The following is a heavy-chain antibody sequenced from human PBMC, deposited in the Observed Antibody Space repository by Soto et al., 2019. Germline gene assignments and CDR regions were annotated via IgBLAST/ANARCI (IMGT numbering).Heavy chain of an antibody. CDR1: GFTFSSYA. D-gene: IGHD3-3*01. CDR3: EKSPPDYDFWSGYPGTTYYYGMDV. Sequence: GGSLRLSCAASGFTFSSYAMSWVRQAPGKGLEWVSAISGSGGSTYYADSVKGRFTISRDNSKNTLYLQMNSLRAEDTAVYYCEKSPPDYDFWSGYPGTTYYYGMDVWGQGTTVTVSS. CDR2: ISGSGGST. J-gene: IGHJ6*01. V-gene: IGHV3-23*01.